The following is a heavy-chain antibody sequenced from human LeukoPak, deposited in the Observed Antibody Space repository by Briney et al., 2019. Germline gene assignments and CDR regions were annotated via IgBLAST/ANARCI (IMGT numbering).Heavy chain of an antibody. CDR2: ISSSGSTI. Sequence: PVGSLRLSCAASGFTFTNYDVNWVRQAPGKGLEWVSHISSSGSTIYYADSVKGRFTISRDNAKNSLYLQLNSLRAEDTAVYYCARDLKVAAAGTPAYYYGMDVWGQGTTVTVSS. CDR3: ARDLKVAAAGTPAYYYGMDV. V-gene: IGHV3-48*03. D-gene: IGHD6-13*01. J-gene: IGHJ6*02. CDR1: GFTFTNYD.